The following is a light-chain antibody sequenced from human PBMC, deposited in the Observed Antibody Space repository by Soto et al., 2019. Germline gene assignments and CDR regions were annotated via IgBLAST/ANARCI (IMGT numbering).Light chain of an antibody. V-gene: IGLV2-8*01. J-gene: IGLJ1*01. CDR2: EVS. Sequence: QSALTQPPSASVSPGQSVTISCTGTSSDVGGYNYVSWYQRHPGKAPKLIISEVSKRPSGVPDRFSGSKSGNTASLTVSGLQAEDEADYYCTSHAGSNNYVFGTGTKVTVL. CDR1: SSDVGGYNY. CDR3: TSHAGSNNYV.